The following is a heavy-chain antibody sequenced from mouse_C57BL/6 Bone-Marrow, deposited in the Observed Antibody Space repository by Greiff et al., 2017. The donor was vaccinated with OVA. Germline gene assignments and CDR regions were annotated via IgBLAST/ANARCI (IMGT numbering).Heavy chain of an antibody. J-gene: IGHJ1*03. CDR2: IDPSDSYT. CDR1: GYTFTSYR. D-gene: IGHD1-1*01. Sequence: VQLQQPGAELVMPGASVKLSCKASGYTFTSYRMHWVKQRPGQGLEWIGEIDPSDSYTNYNQKFKGKSTLTVDKSSSTAYMQLSSLTSEDSAVYYCVRLLGWYFDVWGTGTTVTVSS. CDR3: VRLLGWYFDV. V-gene: IGHV1-69*01.